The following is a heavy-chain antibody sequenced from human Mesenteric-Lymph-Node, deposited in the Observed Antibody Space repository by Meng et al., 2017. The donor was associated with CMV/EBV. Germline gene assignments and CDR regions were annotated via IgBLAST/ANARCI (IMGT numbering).Heavy chain of an antibody. CDR2: ISSSSSYI. CDR3: ARAGSYYYGMDV. V-gene: IGHV3-21*01. J-gene: IGHJ6*02. D-gene: IGHD2-15*01. Sequence: GESLKISCAASGFTFSSYSMNWVRQAPGKRLEWVSSISSSSSYIYYADSVKGRFTISRDNAKNSLYLQMNSLRAEDTAVYYCARAGSYYYGMDVWGQGTTVTVSS. CDR1: GFTFSSYS.